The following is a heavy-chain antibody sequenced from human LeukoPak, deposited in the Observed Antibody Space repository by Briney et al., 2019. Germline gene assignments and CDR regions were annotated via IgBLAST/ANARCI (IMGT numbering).Heavy chain of an antibody. Sequence: PGGSLRLSCAASGFTFSSYAMSWVRQAPGKGLEWVSAISGSGGSTYYADSVKGRSTISRDNSKNTLYLQMNSLRAEDTAVYYCAKGSRIAAAKNWFDPWGQGTLVTVSS. J-gene: IGHJ5*02. CDR1: GFTFSSYA. V-gene: IGHV3-23*01. CDR2: ISGSGGST. D-gene: IGHD6-13*01. CDR3: AKGSRIAAAKNWFDP.